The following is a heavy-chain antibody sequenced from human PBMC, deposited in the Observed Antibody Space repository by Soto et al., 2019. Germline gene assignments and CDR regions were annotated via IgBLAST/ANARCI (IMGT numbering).Heavy chain of an antibody. CDR1: GFTFSSYS. CDR3: AREEYCSGGSCYMPPFDY. D-gene: IGHD2-15*01. J-gene: IGHJ4*02. Sequence: EVQLVESGGGLVQPGGSLRLSCAASGFTFSSYSMNWVRQAPGKGLEWVSYISSSSSTIYYADSVKGRFTISRDNAKNSLYLQMNSLRDEATAVYYCAREEYCSGGSCYMPPFDYWGQGTLVTVSS. CDR2: ISSSSSTI. V-gene: IGHV3-48*02.